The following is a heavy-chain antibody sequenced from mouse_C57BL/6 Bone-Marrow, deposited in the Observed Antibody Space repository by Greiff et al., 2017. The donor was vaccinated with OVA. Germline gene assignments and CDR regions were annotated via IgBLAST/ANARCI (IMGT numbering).Heavy chain of an antibody. CDR1: GYSFTGYY. V-gene: IGHV1-42*01. CDR2: INPSTGGT. Sequence: VQLQQSGPELVKPGASVKISCKASGYSFTGYYMNWVKQSPEKSLEWIGEINPSTGGTTYNQTFKAKATLTVDKSSSTAYMQIKSLTSEDYAVYYCAIGGTSPFAYWGQGTLVTVSA. J-gene: IGHJ3*01. D-gene: IGHD1-1*02. CDR3: AIGGTSPFAY.